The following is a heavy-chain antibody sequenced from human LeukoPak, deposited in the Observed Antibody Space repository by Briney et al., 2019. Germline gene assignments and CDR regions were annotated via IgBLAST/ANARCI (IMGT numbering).Heavy chain of an antibody. J-gene: IGHJ5*02. Sequence: SETLSLTCTVSGGSISSGDYYWSWIRQPPGKGLEWIGYIYYSGSTYYNPSLKSRVTISVDTSKNQFSLKLSSVTAADTAVYYCARDRDHLNWFDPWGQGTLVTVSS. CDR3: ARDRDHLNWFDP. CDR2: IYYSGST. CDR1: GGSISSGDYY. V-gene: IGHV4-30-4*01.